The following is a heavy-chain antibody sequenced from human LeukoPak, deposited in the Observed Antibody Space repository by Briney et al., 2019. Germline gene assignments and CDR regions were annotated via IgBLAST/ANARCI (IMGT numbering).Heavy chain of an antibody. J-gene: IGHJ4*02. D-gene: IGHD1-14*01. CDR2: ISSSSSTI. Sequence: PGGSLRLSCAASGFTFSTHGMNWVRQAPGKGLEWVSYISSSSSTIYYADSVKGRFTISRDNAKNSLYLQMNSLRDEDTAVYYCARAPSGNPAPREYYFDYWGQGTLVTVSS. CDR3: ARAPSGNPAPREYYFDY. V-gene: IGHV3-48*02. CDR1: GFTFSTHG.